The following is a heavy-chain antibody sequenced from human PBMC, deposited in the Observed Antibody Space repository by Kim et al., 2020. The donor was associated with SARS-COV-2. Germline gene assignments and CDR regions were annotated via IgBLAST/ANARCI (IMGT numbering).Heavy chain of an antibody. Sequence: YADSVQGRFTISRDNAKNSLYLQMNSLRDEDTAVYYCARDLRYLNWWFDLWGRGTLVTVSS. V-gene: IGHV3-48*02. J-gene: IGHJ2*01. D-gene: IGHD3-16*02. CDR3: ARDLRYLNWWFDL.